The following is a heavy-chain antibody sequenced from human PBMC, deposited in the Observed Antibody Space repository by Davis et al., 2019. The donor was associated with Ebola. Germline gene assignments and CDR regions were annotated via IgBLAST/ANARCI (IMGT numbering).Heavy chain of an antibody. CDR1: GLTFTNYW. Sequence: GESLKISCAASGLTFTNYWMHWVRQAPGRGPVWVARINGDGSGTSYADSVKGRFTISRDNAMNTLYLQMNSLRAEDTATYYCARFLEWTKRFDHWGQGTLVTVSS. CDR3: ARFLEWTKRFDH. CDR2: INGDGSGT. J-gene: IGHJ4*02. D-gene: IGHD3-3*01. V-gene: IGHV3-74*01.